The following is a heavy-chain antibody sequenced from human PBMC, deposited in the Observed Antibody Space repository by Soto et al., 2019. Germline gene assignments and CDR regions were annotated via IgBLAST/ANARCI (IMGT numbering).Heavy chain of an antibody. CDR3: ARDIVLVPAAINYYGMDV. CDR2: IIPIFGTA. CDR1: GGTFSSYA. V-gene: IGHV1-69*13. Sequence: GASVKVSCKASGGTFSSYAISWVRQAPGQGLEWMGGIIPIFGTANYAQKFQGRVTITADESTSTAYMELSSLRSEDTAVYYCARDIVLVPAAINYYGMDVWGQGTTVTV. D-gene: IGHD2-2*02. J-gene: IGHJ6*02.